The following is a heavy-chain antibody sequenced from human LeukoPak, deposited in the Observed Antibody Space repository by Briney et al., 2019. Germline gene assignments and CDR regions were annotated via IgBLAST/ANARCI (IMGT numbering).Heavy chain of an antibody. D-gene: IGHD3-10*01. Sequence: GGSLRLSCAASGFTFSSYWMSWVRQAPGKGLVWVSRVSTDGSSTTYADSVKGRFTTSRDNAKNTLYLQMNSLRAEDTAVYYCARDRYYSYAFDIWGQGTMVTVSS. CDR1: GFTFSSYW. J-gene: IGHJ3*02. CDR2: VSTDGSST. CDR3: ARDRYYSYAFDI. V-gene: IGHV3-74*01.